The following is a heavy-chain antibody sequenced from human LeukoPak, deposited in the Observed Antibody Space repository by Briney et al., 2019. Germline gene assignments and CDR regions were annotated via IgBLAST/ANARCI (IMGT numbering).Heavy chain of an antibody. V-gene: IGHV1-8*01. D-gene: IGHD3-10*01. CDR2: MSPNSGDT. Sequence: GASVKVSCKASGYTFTSYDFNWVRQATGQRPEWMGWMSPNSGDTGYAQKFQGRVTITADESTSTAYMELSRLRSEDTAVYYCARGPYYGSGSYSVVYWGQGTLVTVSS. CDR1: GYTFTSYD. CDR3: ARGPYYGSGSYSVVY. J-gene: IGHJ4*02.